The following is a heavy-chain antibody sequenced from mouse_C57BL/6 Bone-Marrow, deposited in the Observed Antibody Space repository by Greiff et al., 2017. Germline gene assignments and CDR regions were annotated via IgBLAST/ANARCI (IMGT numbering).Heavy chain of an antibody. Sequence: EVQVVESGGGLVQPGGSMKLSCAASGFTFSDAWMDWVRQSPEKGLEWVAEIRNKANNHATYYAESVKGRFTISRDDSKSSVYLQMNSLRAEDTGIYYCTRRGYGYGRGDYWGQGTSVTVSS. CDR3: TRRGYGYGRGDY. CDR2: IRNKANNHAT. D-gene: IGHD2-2*01. CDR1: GFTFSDAW. V-gene: IGHV6-6*01. J-gene: IGHJ4*01.